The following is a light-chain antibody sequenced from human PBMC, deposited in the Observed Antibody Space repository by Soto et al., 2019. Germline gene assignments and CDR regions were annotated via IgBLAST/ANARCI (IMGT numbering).Light chain of an antibody. Sequence: QSALTQPASVSGSPGQSITISCTGTSSDVGSYNLVSWYQQHPGKAPKLMIYEVSKRPSGVPNRFSGSKSGNAASLSISGLQTEDEADCYCCSYAGSNTGVFGGGTKVTVL. CDR3: CSYAGSNTGV. J-gene: IGLJ2*01. V-gene: IGLV2-23*02. CDR1: SSDVGSYNL. CDR2: EVS.